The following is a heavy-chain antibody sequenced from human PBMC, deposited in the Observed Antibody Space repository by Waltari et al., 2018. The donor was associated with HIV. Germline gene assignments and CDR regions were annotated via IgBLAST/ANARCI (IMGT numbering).Heavy chain of an antibody. V-gene: IGHV3-7*03. Sequence: LVQSGGGEVPEGGSLLLSCSGSGFDFSRFSLNWVRQTPRRGLEGVAPLRRETYEANYLASVRGRFTMSRDNARSSAFLEMTGLRVEDTATYYCVRDDPGYVPIDYWGQGSQVIVS. D-gene: IGHD2-15*01. CDR3: VRDDPGYVPIDY. CDR1: GFDFSRFS. J-gene: IGHJ4*02. CDR2: LRRETYEA.